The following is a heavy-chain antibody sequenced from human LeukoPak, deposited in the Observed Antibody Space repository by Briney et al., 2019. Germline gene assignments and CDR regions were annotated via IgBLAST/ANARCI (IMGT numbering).Heavy chain of an antibody. CDR3: ASSDYGGYGHSFDP. CDR2: IYYSGST. CDR1: GGSISSGGYY. J-gene: IGHJ5*02. V-gene: IGHV4-31*03. Sequence: SETLSLTCTVSGGSISSGGYYWSWIRQHPGKGLEWIGYIYYSGSTYYNPSLKSRVTISVDTSKNQFSLKLSSVTAADTAVYYCASSDYGGYGHSFDPWGQGTLVTVSS. D-gene: IGHD4-23*01.